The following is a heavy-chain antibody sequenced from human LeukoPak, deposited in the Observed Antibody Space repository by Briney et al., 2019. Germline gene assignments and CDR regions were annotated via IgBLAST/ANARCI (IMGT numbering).Heavy chain of an antibody. Sequence: GESPKTSCKVSRYSFTNYWIGWVRQMPGKGLEWIGIIYPGDSDTRYSPSFQGQVTISADKSISTAYLQWSSLKASDTAMYYCARHYGGGEYYYGMDVWGQGTTVTVAS. CDR3: ARHYGGGEYYYGMDV. CDR1: RYSFTNYW. CDR2: IYPGDSDT. D-gene: IGHD2-21*01. J-gene: IGHJ6*02. V-gene: IGHV5-51*01.